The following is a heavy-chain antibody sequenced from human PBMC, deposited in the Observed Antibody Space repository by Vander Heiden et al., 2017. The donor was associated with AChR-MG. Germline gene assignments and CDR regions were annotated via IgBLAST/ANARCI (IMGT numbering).Heavy chain of an antibody. CDR1: GFSFNYYG. V-gene: IGHV3-30*18. J-gene: IGHJ4*02. Sequence: QVQLVESGGGVVQPGRPLRLSCAASGFSFNYYGLHWVRQAPGKGLEWVAVISYDGTNIFYADSVKGRFTISRDNSKNMMYLQIKSLTIEDTAVYYCAKETTRGYSFGGGLDYWGQGTLVAVS. D-gene: IGHD5-18*01. CDR2: ISYDGTNI. CDR3: AKETTRGYSFGGGLDY.